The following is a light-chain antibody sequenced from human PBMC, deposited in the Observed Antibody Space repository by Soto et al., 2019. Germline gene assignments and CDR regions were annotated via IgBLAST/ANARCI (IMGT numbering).Light chain of an antibody. Sequence: DIQTTQSPSTLSASVGDRVTITCRASQSISSWLAWYQQKPGKAPKLLIYDASSLESGVPSRFSGSGSGTEFTLTISSLQPDDFATYYCQQYNSYWTFGQGTKVDTK. J-gene: IGKJ1*01. CDR2: DAS. V-gene: IGKV1-5*01. CDR3: QQYNSYWT. CDR1: QSISSW.